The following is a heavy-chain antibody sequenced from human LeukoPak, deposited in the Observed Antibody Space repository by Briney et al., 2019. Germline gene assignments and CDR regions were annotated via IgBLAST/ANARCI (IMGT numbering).Heavy chain of an antibody. Sequence: PSETLSLTCTVSGGSISSGDYYWSWIRQPPGKGLEWIGYIYYSGSTYYNPSLKSRVTISVDTSKNQFSLKLSSVTAADTAVYYCARGDRGLLWFGEFNDAFDIWGQGTMVTVSS. CDR2: IYYSGST. D-gene: IGHD3-10*01. J-gene: IGHJ3*02. CDR3: ARGDRGLLWFGEFNDAFDI. CDR1: GGSISSGDYY. V-gene: IGHV4-30-4*08.